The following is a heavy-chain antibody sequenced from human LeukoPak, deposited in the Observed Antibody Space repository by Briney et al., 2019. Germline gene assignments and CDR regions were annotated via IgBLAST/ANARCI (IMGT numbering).Heavy chain of an antibody. CDR1: GGSIRGYY. CDR3: ARIEMATISSPTPTFDY. J-gene: IGHJ4*02. V-gene: IGHV4-59*03. D-gene: IGHD5-24*01. Sequence: SETLSLTCTVSGGSIRGYYWSWIRQPPGKGLDWIGYIYYGGSTNYNPSLKSRVTISVDTSKNQFSLKLSSVTAADTAAYYCARIEMATISSPTPTFDYWGQGTLVTVSS. CDR2: IYYGGST.